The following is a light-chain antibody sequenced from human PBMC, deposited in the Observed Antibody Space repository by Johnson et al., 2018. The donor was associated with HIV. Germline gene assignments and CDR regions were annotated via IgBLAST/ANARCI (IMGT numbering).Light chain of an antibody. Sequence: QSVLTQPPSVSAAPGQKVTISCSGSSSNIVNNYVSWYQHLPRTAPKLLIYDNNKRPSGIPDRFSGSKSGTSATLGITGLQTGDEADYYCGTWDSSLSTFYVFGTGTKVTVL. J-gene: IGLJ1*01. CDR3: GTWDSSLSTFYV. V-gene: IGLV1-51*01. CDR2: DNN. CDR1: SSNIVNNY.